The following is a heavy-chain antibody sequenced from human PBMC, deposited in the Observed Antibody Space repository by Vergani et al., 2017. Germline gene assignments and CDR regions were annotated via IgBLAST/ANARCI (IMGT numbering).Heavy chain of an antibody. CDR3: AREVVVVPAAVYYYGMDV. V-gene: IGHV4-59*10. Sequence: QVQLQQWGAGLLKPSETLSLLCAVYGGSFSGHYWSWIGQRAGKGLAWIGPIYTSECTHYNSSLKSRVTMSVDTSKNQFTLKLSSVTAADTAVYYCAREVVVVPAAVYYYGMDVWGQGTTVTVSS. J-gene: IGHJ6*02. D-gene: IGHD2-2*01. CDR1: GGSFSGHY. CDR2: IYTSECT.